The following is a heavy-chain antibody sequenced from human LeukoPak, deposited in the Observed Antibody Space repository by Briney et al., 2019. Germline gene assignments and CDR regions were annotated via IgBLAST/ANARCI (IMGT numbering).Heavy chain of an antibody. J-gene: IGHJ4*02. D-gene: IGHD3-22*01. CDR3: ARWDYYDSSGYFDY. V-gene: IGHV1-2*02. CDR2: INPNSGGT. CDR1: GYTFTGYY. Sequence: GASVKVSCKASGYTFTGYYMHWVRQAPGQGLEWMGWINPNSGGTNYAQKFQGRVTMTRDTSISTAYMELSRLRSEDTAVYYCARWDYYDSSGYFDYWGQGTLVTVSS.